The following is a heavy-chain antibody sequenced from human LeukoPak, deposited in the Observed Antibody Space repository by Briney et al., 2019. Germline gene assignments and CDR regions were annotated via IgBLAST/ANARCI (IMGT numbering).Heavy chain of an antibody. Sequence: SETLSLPCAVYGGSFRDYYWSGIRQPPGKGREWIGEINHSGRTNYNPSLKSRVTISVDTSKNQFSLKLSSVTAADTAVYYCARGGDSGSYLDYWGQGTLVTVSS. V-gene: IGHV4-34*01. J-gene: IGHJ4*02. D-gene: IGHD1-26*01. CDR3: ARGGDSGSYLDY. CDR1: GGSFRDYY. CDR2: INHSGRT.